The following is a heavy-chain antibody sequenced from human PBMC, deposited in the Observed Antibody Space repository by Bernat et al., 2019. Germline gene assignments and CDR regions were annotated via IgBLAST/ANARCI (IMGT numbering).Heavy chain of an antibody. CDR3: ARALSPYCSSTSCNKAPYYYYYMDV. J-gene: IGHJ6*03. D-gene: IGHD2-2*01. Sequence: QVQLVQSGAEVKKPGSSVKVSCKASGGTFSSYTISWVRQAPGQGLEWMGRIIPILGIANYAQKFQGRVTITADKSTSTAYMELSSLRSEDTAVYYCARALSPYCSSTSCNKAPYYYYYMDVWGKGTTVTVSS. CDR2: IIPILGIA. V-gene: IGHV1-69*02. CDR1: GGTFSSYT.